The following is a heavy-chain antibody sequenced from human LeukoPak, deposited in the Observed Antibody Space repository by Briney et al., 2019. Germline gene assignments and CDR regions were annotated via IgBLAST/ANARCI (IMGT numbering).Heavy chain of an antibody. V-gene: IGHV1-69*13. CDR3: ARMKMAPYDAFDI. J-gene: IGHJ3*02. CDR1: GGTFSSYA. Sequence: SVKVSCKASGGTFSSYAISWVRQAPGQGLEWMGGIIPIFGTANYAQKFQGRVTITADESTSTAYMELSSLRSEDTAVYYCARMKMAPYDAFDIWGQGTMVTVSS. CDR2: IIPIFGTA. D-gene: IGHD5-24*01.